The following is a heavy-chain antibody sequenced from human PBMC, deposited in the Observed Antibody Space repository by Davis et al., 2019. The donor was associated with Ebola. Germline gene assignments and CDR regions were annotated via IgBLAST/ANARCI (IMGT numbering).Heavy chain of an antibody. D-gene: IGHD2-2*01. CDR3: AKLGYQLLHFDY. J-gene: IGHJ4*02. CDR2: ISYDGSNK. V-gene: IGHV3-30-3*02. CDR1: GFTFNTYA. Sequence: GESLKISCAASGFTFNTYAMHWVRQAPGKGLEWVAVISYDGSNKYYADSVKGRFTISRDNSKNTLYLQMNSLRAEDTAVYYCAKLGYQLLHFDYWGQGTLVTVSS.